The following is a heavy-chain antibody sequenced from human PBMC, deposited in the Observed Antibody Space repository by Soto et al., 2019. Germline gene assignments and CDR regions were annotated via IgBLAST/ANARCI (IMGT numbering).Heavy chain of an antibody. V-gene: IGHV3-23*01. J-gene: IGHJ4*02. CDR2: ISGSGGST. D-gene: IGHD3-22*01. CDR1: GFTFSSYA. CDR3: AKARPHYDSSRYYFDY. Sequence: GGSLRLSCAASGFTFSSYAMSWVRQAPGKGLEWVSAISGSGGSTYYADSVKGRFTISRDNSKNTLYLQMNSLRAEDTAVYYCAKARPHYDSSRYYFDYWGQGTLVTVSS.